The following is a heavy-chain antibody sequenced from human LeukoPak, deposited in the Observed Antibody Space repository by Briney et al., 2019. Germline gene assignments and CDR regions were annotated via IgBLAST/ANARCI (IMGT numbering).Heavy chain of an antibody. V-gene: IGHV3-7*01. CDR1: GFTFSSYW. CDR3: ARVLYGSGSYVERFDY. Sequence: GGSLRLSCAASGFTFSSYWMSWVRQAPGKGLEWVANIKQDGSEKYYVDSVKGRFTISRDNAKNSLYLQMNSLRAEDTAVYYCARVLYGSGSYVERFDYWGQGTLVTVSS. D-gene: IGHD3-10*01. J-gene: IGHJ4*02. CDR2: IKQDGSEK.